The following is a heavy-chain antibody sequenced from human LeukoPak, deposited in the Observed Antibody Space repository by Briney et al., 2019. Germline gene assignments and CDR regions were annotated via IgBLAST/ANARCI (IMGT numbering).Heavy chain of an antibody. Sequence: GGSLRLSCAASGFTFSNAWMSWVRQAPGKGLEWVGRIKSKTDGGTTDYAAPVKGRFTISRDDSKNTLYLQMNSLKTEDTAVYYCTTDMDYDILTGSGNGMGVWGQGTTVTVSS. V-gene: IGHV3-15*01. CDR2: IKSKTDGGTT. CDR3: TTDMDYDILTGSGNGMGV. J-gene: IGHJ6*02. D-gene: IGHD3-9*01. CDR1: GFTFSNAW.